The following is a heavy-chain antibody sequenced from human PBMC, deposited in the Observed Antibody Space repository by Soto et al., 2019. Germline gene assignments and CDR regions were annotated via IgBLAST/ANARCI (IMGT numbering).Heavy chain of an antibody. J-gene: IGHJ2*01. CDR2: ITLIFRAT. CDR1: GGTFSSDG. Sequence: SVKVSCKASGGTFSSDGISWVRQAPGQGLEWMGGITLIFRATKYAQKFQGRVTITADESTSTAYMELSSLRSEDTAVYYCARGRDTYYYDSSGYSGWYFDLWGRGTLVTVSS. V-gene: IGHV1-69*13. CDR3: ARGRDTYYYDSSGYSGWYFDL. D-gene: IGHD3-22*01.